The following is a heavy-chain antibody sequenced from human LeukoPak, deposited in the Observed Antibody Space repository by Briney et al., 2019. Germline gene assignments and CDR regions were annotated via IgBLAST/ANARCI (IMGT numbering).Heavy chain of an antibody. CDR2: IYYSGST. CDR1: GGSISSGGYY. V-gene: IGHV4-31*03. CDR3: ARTEDFWSGKNWFDP. Sequence: SQTLSLTCTVSGGSISSGGYYWSWIRQHPGKGLEWIGSIYYSGSTYYNPSLKSRVTISVDTSKNQFSLKLSSVTAADTAVYCCARTEDFWSGKNWFDPWGQGTLVTVSS. J-gene: IGHJ5*02. D-gene: IGHD3-3*01.